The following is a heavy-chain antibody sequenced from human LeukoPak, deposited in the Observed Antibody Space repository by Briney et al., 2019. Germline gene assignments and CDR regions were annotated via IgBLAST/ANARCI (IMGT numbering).Heavy chain of an antibody. CDR2: ISYDGSNK. J-gene: IGHJ4*02. CDR1: GFTFSSYG. V-gene: IGHV3-30*18. CDR3: AKDLGRWLQLDYFDY. D-gene: IGHD5-24*01. Sequence: PGGSLRLSCAASGFTFSSYGMHWVRQAPGKGLEWVAVISYDGSNKYYADSVKGRFTISRDNSKNTLYLQMNSLRAEDTAVYYCAKDLGRWLQLDYFDYWGQGTLVTVSS.